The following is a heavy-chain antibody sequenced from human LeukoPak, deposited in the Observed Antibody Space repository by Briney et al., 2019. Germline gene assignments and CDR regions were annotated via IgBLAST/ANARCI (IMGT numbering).Heavy chain of an antibody. CDR2: ISYSGST. Sequence: PEPLSLTCTVSGGSISRSTYYWGWIRQPPGKGLEWIGSISYSGSTYYNPSLKSRVTISVDTSKNQFSLKLSSVSVADTAVYYCARHGSSTTSLNYFDPWGQGTLVTVSS. D-gene: IGHD2-2*01. CDR3: ARHGSSTTSLNYFDP. CDR1: GGSISRSTYY. J-gene: IGHJ5*02. V-gene: IGHV4-39*01.